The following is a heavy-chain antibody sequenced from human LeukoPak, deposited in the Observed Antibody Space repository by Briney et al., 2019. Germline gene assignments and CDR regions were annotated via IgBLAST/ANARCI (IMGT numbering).Heavy chain of an antibody. CDR2: IKSKTDGGTT. CDR3: TTGPPYCSSPSCRRDY. CDR1: GFTFSNAW. J-gene: IGHJ4*02. D-gene: IGHD2-2*01. V-gene: IGHV3-15*01. Sequence: PGGSLRLSCAASGFTFSNAWMSWVRQAPGKGLEWVGRIKSKTDGGTTDYAAPVKGRFTISRDDSKNTLYLQMNSLKTEDTAVYYCTTGPPYCSSPSCRRDYWGQGTLVTVSS.